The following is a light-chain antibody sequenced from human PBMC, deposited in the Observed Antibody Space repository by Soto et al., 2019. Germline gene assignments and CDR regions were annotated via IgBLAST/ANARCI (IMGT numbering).Light chain of an antibody. V-gene: IGKV1D-8*01. CDR2: AAS. J-gene: IGKJ1*01. Sequence: KSVYLCFRPVFKKERVTISCRMSQGISSYLAWYQQKPGKAPELLIYAASTLQSGVPSRFSGSGSGTDFTLTISCLQSGACATYYSQLYYCYPRTFGHGTKVDIK. CDR3: QLYYCYPRT. CDR1: QGISSY.